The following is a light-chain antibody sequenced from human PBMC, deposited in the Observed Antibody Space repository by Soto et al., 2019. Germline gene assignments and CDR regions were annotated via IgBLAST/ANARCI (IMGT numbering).Light chain of an antibody. V-gene: IGKV1-27*01. CDR2: DAY. J-gene: IGKJ4*01. Sequence: DIQMTQSPSSLSASIGDRGTITCRATQGVSDYLAWYQQKPGKAPELLIYDAYSLQSGVPSRFSGSRSGADFILTISSLQTEDVATYYCQTYNDALAFGGGTKVELK. CDR3: QTYNDALA. CDR1: QGVSDY.